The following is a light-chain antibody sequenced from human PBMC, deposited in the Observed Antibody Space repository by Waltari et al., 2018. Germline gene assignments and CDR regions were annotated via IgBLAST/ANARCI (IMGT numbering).Light chain of an antibody. CDR2: AAS. V-gene: IGKV3-20*01. CDR1: QSIGKY. Sequence: EIVLTQAPCTLSLSPGERATLPCRASQSIGKYLVWYQQKPGQAPRLLIYAASSRATGVPDRFSGSGSGTDFSLTISRLEPEDFAVYYCQNHERLPATFGQGTKVEIK. CDR3: QNHERLPAT. J-gene: IGKJ1*01.